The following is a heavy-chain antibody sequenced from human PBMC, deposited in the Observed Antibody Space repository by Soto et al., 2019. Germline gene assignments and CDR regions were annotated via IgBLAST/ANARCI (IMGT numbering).Heavy chain of an antibody. D-gene: IGHD3-22*01. V-gene: IGHV1-69*13. CDR1: GGTFSSYA. CDR3: ARDMLYYYDSSGYSWFDP. CDR2: IIPIFGTA. J-gene: IGHJ5*02. Sequence: ASVKVSCKASGGTFSSYAISWVRQAPGQGLEWMGGIIPIFGTANYAQKFQGRVTITADESTSTAYMELSSLRSEDTAVYYCARDMLYYYDSSGYSWFDPWGQGTLVTVSS.